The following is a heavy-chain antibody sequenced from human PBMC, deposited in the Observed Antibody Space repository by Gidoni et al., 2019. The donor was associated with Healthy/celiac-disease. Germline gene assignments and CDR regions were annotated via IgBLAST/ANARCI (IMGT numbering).Heavy chain of an antibody. D-gene: IGHD3-10*01. Sequence: QVQLVESGGGVVQPGRSLRLSCAASGFTFSSYGMHWVRQAPGKGLEWVAVISYDGSNKYYADSVKGRFTISRDNSKNTLYLQMNSLRAEDTAVYYCAKDGIGEAAGSEFDYWGQGTLVTVSS. J-gene: IGHJ4*02. CDR1: GFTFSSYG. CDR3: AKDGIGEAAGSEFDY. CDR2: ISYDGSNK. V-gene: IGHV3-30*18.